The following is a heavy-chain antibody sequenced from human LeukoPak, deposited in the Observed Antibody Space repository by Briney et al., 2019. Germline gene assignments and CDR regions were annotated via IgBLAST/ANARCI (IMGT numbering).Heavy chain of an antibody. CDR1: GYTFTGYY. CDR2: INPNSGGT. D-gene: IGHD5-18*01. V-gene: IGHV1-2*02. CDR3: ARTDTAMVLSAFDI. J-gene: IGHJ3*02. Sequence: ASVKVSCKASGYTFTGYYMHWVRRAPGQGLEWMGWINPNSGGTNYAQKFQGRVTMTRDTSISTAYMELSRLRSDDTAVYYCARTDTAMVLSAFDIWGQGTMVTVSS.